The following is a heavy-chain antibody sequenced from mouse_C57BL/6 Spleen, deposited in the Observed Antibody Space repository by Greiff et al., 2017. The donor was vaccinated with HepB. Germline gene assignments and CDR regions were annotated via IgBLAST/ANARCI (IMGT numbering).Heavy chain of an antibody. D-gene: IGHD2-1*01. J-gene: IGHJ4*01. V-gene: IGHV5-9*01. CDR3: ASLYGKGAMDY. CDR1: GFTFSSYT. Sequence: EVKLVESGGGLVKPGGSLKLSCAASGFTFSSYTMSWVRQTPEKRLEWVATISGGGGNTYYPDSVKGRFTISRDNAKNTLYLQMSSLRSEDTALYYCASLYGKGAMDYWGQGTSVTVSS. CDR2: ISGGGGNT.